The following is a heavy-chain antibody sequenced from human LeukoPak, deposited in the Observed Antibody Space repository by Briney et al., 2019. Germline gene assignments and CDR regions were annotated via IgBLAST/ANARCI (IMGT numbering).Heavy chain of an antibody. CDR1: GFTFSSYS. J-gene: IGHJ4*02. CDR3: ARHIATIAAAAVDY. CDR2: ISSSSSYI. Sequence: GGSLRLSCAASGFTFSSYSMNWVRQAPGKGLEWVSSISSSSSYIYYADSVKGRFTISRDNAKNSLYLQMNSLRAEDTAVYYCARHIATIAAAAVDYWAREPWSPSPQ. D-gene: IGHD6-13*01. V-gene: IGHV3-21*01.